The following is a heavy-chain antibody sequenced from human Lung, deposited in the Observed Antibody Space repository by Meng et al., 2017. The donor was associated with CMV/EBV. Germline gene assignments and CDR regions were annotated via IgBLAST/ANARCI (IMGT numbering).Heavy chain of an antibody. CDR3: ARDVPGKGFDP. CDR1: GYTFTSYE. D-gene: IGHD1-14*01. Sequence: SCKASGYTFTSYEMHWVRQAPGQGLEWIGHINPNYDFPDTAQKFQGRLTMTRDTSIPTFYMALNSLTSDDTAVYYCARDVPGKGFDPWGQGTLVTVSS. CDR2: INPNYDFP. V-gene: IGHV1-2*06. J-gene: IGHJ5*02.